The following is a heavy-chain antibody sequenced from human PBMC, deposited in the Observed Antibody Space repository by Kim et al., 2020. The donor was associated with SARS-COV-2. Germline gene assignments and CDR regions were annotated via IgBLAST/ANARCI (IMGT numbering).Heavy chain of an antibody. CDR1: GYSISSGYY. V-gene: IGHV4-38-2*02. D-gene: IGHD3-16*02. J-gene: IGHJ4*02. Sequence: SETLSLTCTVSGYSISSGYYWGWIRQPPGKGLEWIGSMYHRGTTYYNPSLKSRVTISVDTAKNQFSLRLTSVTAADTAMYYCARVREWGVIVTSYFDYWGQGTLVTVSS. CDR2: MYHRGTT. CDR3: ARVREWGVIVTSYFDY.